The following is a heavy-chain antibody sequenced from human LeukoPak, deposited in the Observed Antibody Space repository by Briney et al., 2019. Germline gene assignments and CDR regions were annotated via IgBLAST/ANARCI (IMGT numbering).Heavy chain of an antibody. CDR1: GYTFTNYA. V-gene: IGHV7-4-1*02. D-gene: IGHD3-22*01. Sequence: ASVKVSCKASGYTFTNYAMNWVRQAPGQGLEWMGWINTNTGNPTYAQGFTGRFVFSLDTSDTTAYLQISSLKAEDTAVYYCAREEYYDSRAPTNFDYWGQGPLVTVSS. J-gene: IGHJ4*02. CDR2: INTNTGNP. CDR3: AREEYYDSRAPTNFDY.